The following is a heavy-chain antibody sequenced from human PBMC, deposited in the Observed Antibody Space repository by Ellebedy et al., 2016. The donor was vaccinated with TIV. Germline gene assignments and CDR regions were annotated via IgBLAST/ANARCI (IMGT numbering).Heavy chain of an antibody. Sequence: AASVKVSCKASGYTFTSYGISWVRQAPGQGLEWMGWVSAYNGNTNYAQKLQDRVPMTTDPSTSTAYMELRSLRSDDTAVYYCAKGRGIVGAQTDWGQGTLVTVSS. V-gene: IGHV1-18*04. D-gene: IGHD1-26*01. J-gene: IGHJ4*02. CDR3: AKGRGIVGAQTD. CDR2: VSAYNGNT. CDR1: GYTFTSYG.